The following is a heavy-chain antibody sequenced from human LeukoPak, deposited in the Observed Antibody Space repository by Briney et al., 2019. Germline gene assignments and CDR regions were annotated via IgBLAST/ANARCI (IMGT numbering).Heavy chain of an antibody. CDR3: ARDRVVVVPAAISYYYYYYGMVV. V-gene: IGHV3-11*01. J-gene: IGHJ6*02. Sequence: GGSLRLSCAASGFTFSDYYMSWIRQAPGKGLEWVSYISSSGSTIYYADSVKGRFTISRDNAKNSLYLQMNSLRAEDTAVYYCARDRVVVVPAAISYYYYYYGMVVWGQGTTVTVSS. CDR1: GFTFSDYY. D-gene: IGHD2-2*02. CDR2: ISSSGSTI.